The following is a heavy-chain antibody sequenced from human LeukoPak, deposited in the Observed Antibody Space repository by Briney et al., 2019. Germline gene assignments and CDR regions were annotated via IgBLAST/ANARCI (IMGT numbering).Heavy chain of an antibody. CDR1: GFTFSSYE. CDR2: ISSGSTI. Sequence: PGGSLRLSCAASGFTFSSYEMNWVRQAPGKGLEWVSYISSGSTIYEADSVKGRFTISRENAKNSLYLQMNSLRAEDTAVYYCARESIAVAGAPFDYWGQGTLVTVSS. D-gene: IGHD6-19*01. J-gene: IGHJ4*02. V-gene: IGHV3-48*03. CDR3: ARESIAVAGAPFDY.